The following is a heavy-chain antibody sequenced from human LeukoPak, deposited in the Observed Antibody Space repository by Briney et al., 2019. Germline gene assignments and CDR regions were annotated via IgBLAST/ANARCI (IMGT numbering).Heavy chain of an antibody. Sequence: GGSLRLSCAAPGFTFTNYAMRWVRRAPGKGLEWVSTVNPGGSGIYYADSVKGRFTVSRDNSKNMVYLQMNSLRPEDTALYYCAKGESQPKYYFDYWGQGALVTVSS. V-gene: IGHV3-23*01. CDR3: AKGESQPKYYFDY. CDR2: VNPGGSGI. D-gene: IGHD3-16*01. J-gene: IGHJ4*02. CDR1: GFTFTNYA.